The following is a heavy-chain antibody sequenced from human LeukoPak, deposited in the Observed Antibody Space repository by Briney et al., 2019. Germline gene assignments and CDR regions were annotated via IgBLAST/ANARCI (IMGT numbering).Heavy chain of an antibody. J-gene: IGHJ4*02. Sequence: SETLSLTCTVSGGSIRSSYYYWGWIRQPPGKGLEWIGSIYDSGSTYYNPSLKSRVTISVDTSKNQFSLKLSSVTAADTAVYYCARGVRYYDSSGYYRTYYFDYWGQGTLVTVSS. CDR1: GGSIRSSYYY. CDR2: IYDSGST. V-gene: IGHV4-39*01. CDR3: ARGVRYYDSSGYYRTYYFDY. D-gene: IGHD3-22*01.